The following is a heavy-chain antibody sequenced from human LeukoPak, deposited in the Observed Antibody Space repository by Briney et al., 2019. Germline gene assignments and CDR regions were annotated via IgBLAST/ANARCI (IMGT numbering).Heavy chain of an antibody. Sequence: HAGGTLRLSCAASGFTFSSYGMSWVRQAPGKGLEWVSLIYSDGRTYYADSVKGRCTISRDNSKNTLYLQMNSLRVEDTAVYYCARGLFLSGYLDAFDIWGQGTVVTVSS. J-gene: IGHJ3*02. V-gene: IGHV3-53*01. CDR1: GFTFSSYG. D-gene: IGHD3-22*01. CDR3: ARGLFLSGYLDAFDI. CDR2: IYSDGRT.